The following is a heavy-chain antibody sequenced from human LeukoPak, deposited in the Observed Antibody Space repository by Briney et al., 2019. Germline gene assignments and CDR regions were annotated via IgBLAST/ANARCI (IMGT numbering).Heavy chain of an antibody. J-gene: IGHJ4*02. CDR2: ISNDGSYK. V-gene: IGHV3-30*18. D-gene: IGHD3-10*01. CDR1: GFTFSHYG. Sequence: PGRSLRLSCAASGFTFSHYGMHWVRQAPGKGLEWVAVISNDGSYKDYVNSVKGRFTISRDNSKNTLYLQMNSLTIEDTAVYYCAKDAPSGFDYWGQGIPVTVSS. CDR3: AKDAPSGFDY.